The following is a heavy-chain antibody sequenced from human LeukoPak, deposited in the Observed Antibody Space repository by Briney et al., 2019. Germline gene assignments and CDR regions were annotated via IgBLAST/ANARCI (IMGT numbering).Heavy chain of an antibody. V-gene: IGHV3-23*01. D-gene: IGHD6-13*01. J-gene: IGHJ4*02. CDR3: AKDRQQLVTTDFDY. CDR1: GYTFNSYA. Sequence: GGSPRLSCTASGYTFNSYAMSWVRQAPGKGLEWVSAISGSGGSTYYADSVKGRFTISRDNSKNTLYLQMNSLRAEDTAVYYCAKDRQQLVTTDFDYWGQGTLVTVSS. CDR2: ISGSGGST.